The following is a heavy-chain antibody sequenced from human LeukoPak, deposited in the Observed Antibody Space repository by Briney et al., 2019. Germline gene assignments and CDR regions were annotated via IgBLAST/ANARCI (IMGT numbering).Heavy chain of an antibody. Sequence: PGGSLRLSCAASGFTFSSYSMNWVRQAPGKGLEWVSYISSSSNTIYYADSVKGRFTISRDNAKNSLYLQMNSLRDEDTAVYYCAKDTYYDSSGPSDYWGQGTLVTVSS. CDR2: ISSSSNTI. J-gene: IGHJ4*02. CDR1: GFTFSSYS. CDR3: AKDTYYDSSGPSDY. D-gene: IGHD3-22*01. V-gene: IGHV3-48*02.